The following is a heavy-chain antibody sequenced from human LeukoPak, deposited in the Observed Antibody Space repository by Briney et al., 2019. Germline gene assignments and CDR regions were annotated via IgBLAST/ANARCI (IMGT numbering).Heavy chain of an antibody. V-gene: IGHV3-11*01. CDR3: ARERTTVRY. Sequence: PGGSLRLSCAASGFMFNDYTMNWVRQAPGKGPEWVSYISSDGSTIFYADSVKGRFTISRDNAKNSLFLQMNSLRAEDTAVYYCARERTTVRYWGQGTLVTVSS. D-gene: IGHD4-17*01. CDR2: ISSDGSTI. J-gene: IGHJ4*02. CDR1: GFMFNDYT.